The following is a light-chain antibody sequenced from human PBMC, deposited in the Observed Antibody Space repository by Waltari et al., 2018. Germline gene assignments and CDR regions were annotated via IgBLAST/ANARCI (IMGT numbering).Light chain of an antibody. Sequence: EIVMTQSPATLSVSPGDRATLPCRASQSVASNLAWYQQKPGQAPRLLIYGASNGATGLPARFSGSGSGTDLTLTISSLQSEDFAVYYCQQYNDWPFTFGPGTKVDFK. CDR2: GAS. V-gene: IGKV3-15*01. CDR1: QSVASN. CDR3: QQYNDWPFT. J-gene: IGKJ3*01.